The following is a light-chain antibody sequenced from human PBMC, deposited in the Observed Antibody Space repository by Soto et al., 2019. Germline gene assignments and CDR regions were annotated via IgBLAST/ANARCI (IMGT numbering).Light chain of an antibody. V-gene: IGLV1-44*01. CDR2: SNN. CDR3: AAWDDSLNVL. Sequence: QSVLTQPPSASGTPGQRLTISCSGSSSNIGSNTVNWYQQLPGTAPKLLIYSNNQRPSGVPDRFAGSKSGTSASLAISGLQSEDEADYYCAAWDDSLNVLFGGGTQLTVL. J-gene: IGLJ2*01. CDR1: SSNIGSNT.